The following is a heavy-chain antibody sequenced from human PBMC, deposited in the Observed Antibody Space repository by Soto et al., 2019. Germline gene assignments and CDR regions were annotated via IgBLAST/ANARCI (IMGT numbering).Heavy chain of an antibody. V-gene: IGHV4-61*01. CDR2: VYYSGTT. Sequence: SETLSLTCSVSGGSVSDKTYYWSWIRQPPGKRLEWIGYVYYSGTTNYNPSLKSRVTISVDLSKNRFSLRLSSVTTADTALYYCARTTAVPNTLRSRYFFDYWGQGTLVTVT. CDR3: ARTTAVPNTLRSRYFFDY. CDR1: GGSVSDKTYY. D-gene: IGHD4-17*01. J-gene: IGHJ4*02.